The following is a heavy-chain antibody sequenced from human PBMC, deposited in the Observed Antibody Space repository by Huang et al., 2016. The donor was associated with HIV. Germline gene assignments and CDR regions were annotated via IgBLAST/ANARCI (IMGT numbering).Heavy chain of an antibody. CDR1: GGSINNGF. J-gene: IGHJ6*02. Sequence: QVQLQESGSGLVKPSATLSLTCTVFGGSINNGFGTWIRQPPGKGLEWIGYVQDSGSTTDNPSLKSRVTISVDTAKNQFSLKLTSVTAADTAIYFCARVTGSGPLFYYYAMDVWGQGTTVTVSS. CDR2: VQDSGST. D-gene: IGHD6-19*01. CDR3: ARVTGSGPLFYYYAMDV. V-gene: IGHV4-59*01.